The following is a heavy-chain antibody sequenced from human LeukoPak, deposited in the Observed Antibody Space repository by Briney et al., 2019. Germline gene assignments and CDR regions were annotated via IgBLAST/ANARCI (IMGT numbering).Heavy chain of an antibody. CDR1: GFTFSSYG. Sequence: GGSLRLSCAASGFTFSSYGMHWVRQAPGKGLEWVAFIRYDGSNKYYADSVKGRFTISRDNSKNTLYLQMNSLRAEDTAVYYCARVSLAFGLYYFDYWGQGTLVTVSS. D-gene: IGHD3-10*01. CDR3: ARVSLAFGLYYFDY. J-gene: IGHJ4*02. CDR2: IRYDGSNK. V-gene: IGHV3-30*02.